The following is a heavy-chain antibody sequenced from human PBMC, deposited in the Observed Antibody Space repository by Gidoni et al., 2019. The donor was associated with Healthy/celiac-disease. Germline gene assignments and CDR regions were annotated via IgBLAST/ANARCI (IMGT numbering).Heavy chain of an antibody. CDR3: ARGAGSRYQLLWYFDY. D-gene: IGHD2-2*01. Sequence: QVQLVESGGGVVQPGRSLRLSCAASGFTFSSYAMHWVRQAPGKGLEWVAVISYDGSNKYYADSVKGRFTISRDNSKNTLYLQMNSLRAEDTAVYYCARGAGSRYQLLWYFDYWGQGTLVTVSS. CDR1: GFTFSSYA. CDR2: ISYDGSNK. V-gene: IGHV3-30-3*01. J-gene: IGHJ4*02.